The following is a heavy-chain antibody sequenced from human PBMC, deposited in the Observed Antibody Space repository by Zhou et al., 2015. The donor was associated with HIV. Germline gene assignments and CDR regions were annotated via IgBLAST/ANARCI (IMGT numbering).Heavy chain of an antibody. CDR2: IIPTFGTT. V-gene: IGHV1-69*01. Sequence: QVQLVQSGAEVKKPGSSVKVSCQASGGTVSRFAISWVRQAPGQGLEWMGGIIPTFGTTNYAQKFKGRVTITADDSTGTTYMELSSLRSEDTAVYFCARDSHTVPAFDIWGQGTMVTVSS. J-gene: IGHJ3*02. CDR1: GGTVSRFA. CDR3: ARDSHTVPAFDI. D-gene: IGHD4-17*01.